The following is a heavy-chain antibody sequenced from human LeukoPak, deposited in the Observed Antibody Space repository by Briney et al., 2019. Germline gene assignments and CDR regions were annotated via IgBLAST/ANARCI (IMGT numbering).Heavy chain of an antibody. V-gene: IGHV3-48*03. CDR3: ARAGGDLVTSSYYFDY. D-gene: IGHD4-23*01. Sequence: GGSLRLSCAASGFTFSSYEMNWVRQAPGKGLEWVSYISSSGSTIYYADSVKGRFTISRDNAKNSLYLQMNSLRAEDTAVYYCARAGGDLVTSSYYFDYWGRGTLVTVSS. J-gene: IGHJ4*02. CDR1: GFTFSSYE. CDR2: ISSSGSTI.